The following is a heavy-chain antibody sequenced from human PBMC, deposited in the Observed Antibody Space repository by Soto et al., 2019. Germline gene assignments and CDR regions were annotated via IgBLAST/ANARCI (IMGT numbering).Heavy chain of an antibody. V-gene: IGHV1-69*08. CDR1: GGTFSSYT. J-gene: IGHJ6*03. D-gene: IGHD3-16*01. CDR2: IIPILGIA. Sequence: QVQLVQSGAEVKKPGSSVKVSCKASGGTFSSYTISWVRQAPGQGLEWMGRIIPILGIANYAQKFQGRVKITADKSKSPAYMERSRLRSEDKAVYYCARDLGDSRWLTYYYYYYMDVWGKGTTVTVSS. CDR3: ARDLGDSRWLTYYYYYYMDV.